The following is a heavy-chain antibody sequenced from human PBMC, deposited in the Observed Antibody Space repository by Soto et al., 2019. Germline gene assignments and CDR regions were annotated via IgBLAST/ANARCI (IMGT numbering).Heavy chain of an antibody. CDR3: AKAHDMDIAAASTQKGYFDL. Sequence: GGSLRLSCAASGFTFSSYGMHWVRQAPGKGLEWVAVISYDGSNKYYADSVKGRFTISRDNSKNTLYLQMNSLRAEDTAVYYCAKAHDMDIAAASTQKGYFDLWGRGTLVTVSS. J-gene: IGHJ2*01. V-gene: IGHV3-30*18. CDR1: GFTFSSYG. D-gene: IGHD6-25*01. CDR2: ISYDGSNK.